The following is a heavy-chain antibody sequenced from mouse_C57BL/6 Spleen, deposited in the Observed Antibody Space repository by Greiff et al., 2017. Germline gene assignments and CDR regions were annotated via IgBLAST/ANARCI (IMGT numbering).Heavy chain of an antibody. CDR1: GYSFTGYY. Sequence: EVKLMESGPELVKPGASVKISCKASGYSFTGYYMNWVKQSPEKSLEWIGEINPSTGGTTYNQKFKAKATLTVDKSSSTAYMQLKSLTSEDAAVYYCARTSKRRYFDVWGTGTTVTVSS. CDR3: ARTSKRRYFDV. D-gene: IGHD2-5*01. V-gene: IGHV1-42*01. CDR2: INPSTGGT. J-gene: IGHJ1*03.